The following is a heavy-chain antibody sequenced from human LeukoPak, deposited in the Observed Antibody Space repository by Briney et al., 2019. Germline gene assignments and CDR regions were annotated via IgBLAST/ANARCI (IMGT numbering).Heavy chain of an antibody. D-gene: IGHD6-13*01. CDR3: AKAWAAAGTFAS. Sequence: GESLKISCQGSGYSFSTYWIAWVRQAPGKGLEWVSTIIGSGGDTYYADSVKGRSTISRDTSKNMLYLQMNSLRAEDTAVYYCAKAWAAAGTFASWGQGTLVTVSS. CDR2: IIGSGGDT. J-gene: IGHJ4*02. CDR1: GYSFSTYW. V-gene: IGHV3-23*01.